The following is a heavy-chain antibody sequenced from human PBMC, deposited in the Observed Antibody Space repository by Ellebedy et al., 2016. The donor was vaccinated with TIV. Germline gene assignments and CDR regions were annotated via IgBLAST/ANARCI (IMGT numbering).Heavy chain of an antibody. Sequence: GGSLRLSCAASGFTFSGRGMFWVRQAPGRGLVWVSHINTDGTTTTYADSLKGRFTISRDNAKNILYLQMNSLRAEDTAVYYCSRGGTASFDAWGQGTMVSVS. J-gene: IGHJ3*01. CDR3: SRGGTASFDA. D-gene: IGHD1-26*01. V-gene: IGHV3-74*03. CDR1: GFTFSGRG. CDR2: INTDGTTT.